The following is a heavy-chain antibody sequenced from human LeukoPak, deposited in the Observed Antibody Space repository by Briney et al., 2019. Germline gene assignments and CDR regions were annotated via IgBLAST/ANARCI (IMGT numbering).Heavy chain of an antibody. CDR2: IYSGGST. V-gene: IGHV3-66*01. CDR3: ARGAGYSSSPFDY. D-gene: IGHD6-13*01. J-gene: IGHJ4*02. Sequence: GGSPRLSCAASGFTVSSNYMSWVRQAPGKGLEWVSVIYSGGSTYYADSVKGRFTTSRDNSKNTLYLQMNSLRAEDTAVYYCARGAGYSSSPFDYWGQGTLVTVSS. CDR1: GFTVSSNY.